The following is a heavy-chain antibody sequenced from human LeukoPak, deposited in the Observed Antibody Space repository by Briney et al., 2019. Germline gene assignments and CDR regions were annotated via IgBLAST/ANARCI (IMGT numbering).Heavy chain of an antibody. CDR3: ARRGSGWSYDY. CDR2: IDPSDSYT. D-gene: IGHD6-19*01. V-gene: IGHV5-10-1*01. Sequence: GESLKISCKTSGYSFTSYWITWVHQMPGKGLEWMGRIDPSDSYTDYSPPFQGHVTISADKSISTAYLQWSSLKASDNAIYYCARRGSGWSYDYWGQGTLVTVSS. CDR1: GYSFTSYW. J-gene: IGHJ4*02.